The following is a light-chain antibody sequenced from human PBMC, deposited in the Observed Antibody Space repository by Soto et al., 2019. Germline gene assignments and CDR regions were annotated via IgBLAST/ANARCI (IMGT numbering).Light chain of an antibody. V-gene: IGLV2-14*01. J-gene: IGLJ2*01. CDR3: SSYSTTSSPHVL. Sequence: QSALTQPASVSGSPGQSITISCTGTRSHVGRYNYVSWYQQHPGKAPKLLIYEVTYRPSGVSTRFSASKSGSTASLTISGIQAEDEADYYCSSYSTTSSPHVLFGGGTQLTVL. CDR2: EVT. CDR1: RSHVGRYNY.